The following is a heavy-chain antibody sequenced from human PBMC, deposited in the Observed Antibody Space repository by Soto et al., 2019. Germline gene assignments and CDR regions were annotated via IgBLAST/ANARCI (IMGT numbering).Heavy chain of an antibody. CDR1: GYTFTGHC. D-gene: IGHD5-12*01. J-gene: IGHJ3*02. V-gene: IGHV1-2*04. CDR3: ARVRNWLQRYDGFDI. Sequence: ASVKVSCKASGYTFTGHCLHWVRQAPGQGLEWLGWISPNSGGTNYAQKFQGWVTMTRDTSINTAYMELSRLRSDDSAVYYCARVRNWLQRYDGFDIWGQGTLVTVSS. CDR2: ISPNSGGT.